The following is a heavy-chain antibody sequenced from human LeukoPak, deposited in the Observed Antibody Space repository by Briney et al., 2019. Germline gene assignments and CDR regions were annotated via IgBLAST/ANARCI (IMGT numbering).Heavy chain of an antibody. J-gene: IGHJ4*02. D-gene: IGHD5-12*01. V-gene: IGHV4-39*01. CDR2: IYYSGST. CDR3: AKLGYSGYDYFDY. CDR1: GGSISSSSYY. Sequence: SETLSLTCTVSGGSISSSSYYWGWIRQPPGEGLEWIGSIYYSGSTYYNPSLKSRVTISVDTSKNQFSLKLSSVTAADTAVYYCAKLGYSGYDYFDYGGQGTLVTVSS.